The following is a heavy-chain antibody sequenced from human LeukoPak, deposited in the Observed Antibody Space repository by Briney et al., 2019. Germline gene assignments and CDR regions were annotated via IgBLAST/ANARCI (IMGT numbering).Heavy chain of an antibody. Sequence: KTSETLSLTCTVSGDSISSSSYYWGWIRQPPGQGLEWIGSFYYSGSTFYNPSLKSRVTISVDTSKNQFSLKLSSVTAADTAVYYCARGYSSGFHLPNWFDPWGQGTLVTVSS. CDR2: FYYSGST. J-gene: IGHJ5*02. V-gene: IGHV4-39*07. D-gene: IGHD6-19*01. CDR3: ARGYSSGFHLPNWFDP. CDR1: GDSISSSSYY.